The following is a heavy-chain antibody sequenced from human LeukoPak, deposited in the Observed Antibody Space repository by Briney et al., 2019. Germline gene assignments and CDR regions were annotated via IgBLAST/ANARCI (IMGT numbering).Heavy chain of an antibody. V-gene: IGHV4-39*01. CDR2: TFYTGRN. D-gene: IGHD3/OR15-3a*01. J-gene: IGHJ3*01. CDR3: ARRRHNFDFYDV. Sequence: SETLSLTCTVSGDTIISNIYWWDWVRLPPGQGLEWISATFYTGRNFYSPSLKSRVTISVDTSKNQFSLDLSSATAADTAVYYCARRRHNFDFYDVWGQGTRLTVSS. CDR1: GDTIISNIYW.